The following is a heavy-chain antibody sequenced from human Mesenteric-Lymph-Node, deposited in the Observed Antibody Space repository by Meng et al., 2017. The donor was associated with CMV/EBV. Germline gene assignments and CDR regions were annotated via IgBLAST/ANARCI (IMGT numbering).Heavy chain of an antibody. V-gene: IGHV4-39*01. CDR2: ISYSGNT. Sequence: SSATDYWAWDRQPPGRGLEWMASISYSGNTFYNPSLKSRLSMSVDTSKNQFSLKLYSVTAADTAVYYCARELINYYDSGTDPYYFDYWGPGTLVTVSS. CDR1: SSATDY. CDR3: ARELINYYDSGTDPYYFDY. J-gene: IGHJ4*02. D-gene: IGHD3-22*01.